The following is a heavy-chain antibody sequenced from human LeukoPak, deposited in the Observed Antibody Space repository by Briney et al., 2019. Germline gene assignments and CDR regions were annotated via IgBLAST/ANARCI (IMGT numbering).Heavy chain of an antibody. V-gene: IGHV1-46*01. CDR2: INPSGGST. CDR3: AKDRFIRLLWFGESTFDY. J-gene: IGHJ4*02. Sequence: GASVKVSCKASGYTFTSYYMHWVRQAPGQGLEWMGIINPSGGSTSYAQKFQGRVTMTRDMSTSTDYMELSSLRAEDTALYYCAKDRFIRLLWFGESTFDYWGQGTLVTVSS. D-gene: IGHD3-10*01. CDR1: GYTFTSYY.